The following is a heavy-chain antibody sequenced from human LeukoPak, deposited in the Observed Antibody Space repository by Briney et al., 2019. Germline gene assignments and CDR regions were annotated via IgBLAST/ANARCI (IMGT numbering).Heavy chain of an antibody. CDR2: INSSSSYK. J-gene: IGHJ4*02. CDR3: ARDLYDSSGYRFDY. V-gene: IGHV3-21*01. D-gene: IGHD3-22*01. CDR1: GFTFSSYS. Sequence: PSGTLTLTCAASGFTFSSYSLNWVRQAQGQGLEWVFSINSSSSYKYYADSVKGRFTISTDNAKNSLYLQMNSLRAEDTAVYYCARDLYDSSGYRFDYWGQGTMVTVSS.